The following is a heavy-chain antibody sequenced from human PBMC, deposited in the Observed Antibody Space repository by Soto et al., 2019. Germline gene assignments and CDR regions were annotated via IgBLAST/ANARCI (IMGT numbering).Heavy chain of an antibody. CDR2: IYYSGST. CDR1: GGSISSYY. Sequence: SETLSLTCTVSGGSISSYYWSWIRQPPGKGLEWIGYIYYSGSTNYNPSLKSRVTISVDTSKNQFSLKLSSVTAADTAVYYCARDGRVAGFDCWGQGTLVTVSS. D-gene: IGHD6-19*01. V-gene: IGHV4-59*01. CDR3: ARDGRVAGFDC. J-gene: IGHJ4*02.